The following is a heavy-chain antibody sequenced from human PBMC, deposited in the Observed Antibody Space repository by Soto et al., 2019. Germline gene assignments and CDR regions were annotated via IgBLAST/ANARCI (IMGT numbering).Heavy chain of an antibody. CDR2: IFHSGDT. V-gene: IGHV4-4*02. CDR3: AYSTGWYRHDV. Sequence: QVQLQESGPGLVKPSGTLSLTCAVSGDSISNSRWWTWVRQPPGKGLEWIGDIFHSGDTNYNPSLKRRVFISVDTSQNQFSLKVSSVTAADTAVYYCAYSTGWYRHDVWGQGTVVTVSS. CDR1: GDSISNSRW. J-gene: IGHJ3*01. D-gene: IGHD6-19*01.